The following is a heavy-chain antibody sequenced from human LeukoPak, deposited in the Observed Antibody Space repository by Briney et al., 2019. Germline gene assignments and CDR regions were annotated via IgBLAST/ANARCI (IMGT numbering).Heavy chain of an antibody. CDR2: ISSSSSYI. D-gene: IGHD3-10*01. J-gene: IGHJ4*02. V-gene: IGHV3-21*01. CDR1: GFTFSSYG. CDR3: ARDRGGYFDY. Sequence: GGSLRLSCAASGFTFSSYGMHWVRQAPGKGLEWVSSISSSSSYIYYADSVKGRFTISRDNAKNSLYLQMNSLRAEDTAVYYCARDRGGYFDYWGQGTLVTVSS.